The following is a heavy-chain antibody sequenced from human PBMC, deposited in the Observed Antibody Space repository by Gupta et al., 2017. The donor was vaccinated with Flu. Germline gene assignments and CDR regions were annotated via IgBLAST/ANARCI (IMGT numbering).Heavy chain of an antibody. J-gene: IGHJ3*02. D-gene: IGHD2-2*01. CDR1: GFPFSSYA. V-gene: IGHV3-23*01. CDR2: ISGSGGST. CDR3: AKGTGVVPAAIGAFDI. Sequence: EVQLLESGGGLVQPGGSLRLSCAASGFPFSSYAMSWVRQAPGKGLEWVSAISGSGGSTYYADSVKGRFTISRDNSKNTLYLQMNSLRAEDTAVYYCAKGTGVVPAAIGAFDIWGQGTMVTVSS.